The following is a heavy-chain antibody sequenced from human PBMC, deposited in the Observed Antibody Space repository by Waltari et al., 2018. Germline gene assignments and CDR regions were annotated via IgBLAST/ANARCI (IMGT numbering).Heavy chain of an antibody. CDR2: VVPEEGET. Sequence: EVQLVQSGAEVKKPGATVKISCKASGYTFTDYYMHWVQQAPGKGLGWMGRVVPEEGETIYAEKVQGRVTITADTSTDTAYMELSSLRSEDTAVYYCATGGSIFGVVIMWGGVDFDYWGQGTLVTVSS. V-gene: IGHV1-69-2*01. J-gene: IGHJ4*02. D-gene: IGHD3-3*01. CDR3: ATGGSIFGVVIMWGGVDFDY. CDR1: GYTFTDYY.